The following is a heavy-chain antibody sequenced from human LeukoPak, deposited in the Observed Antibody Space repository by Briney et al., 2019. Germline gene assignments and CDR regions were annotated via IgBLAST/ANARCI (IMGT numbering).Heavy chain of an antibody. Sequence: PSETLSLTCTVSGASITSGDYYWTWIRQPPGKGLEWIGYIYHSGNTYYNPSLKSRVTISVDRSRNQFSLKLTSVTAADTAVYYCARVGYGSGGQYFDYWGQGTLVTVSS. D-gene: IGHD3-10*01. V-gene: IGHV4-30-2*01. CDR3: ARVGYGSGGQYFDY. J-gene: IGHJ4*02. CDR1: GASITSGDYY. CDR2: IYHSGNT.